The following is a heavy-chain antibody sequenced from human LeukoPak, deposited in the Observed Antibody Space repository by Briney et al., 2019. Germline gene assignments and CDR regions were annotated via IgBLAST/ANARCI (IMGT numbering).Heavy chain of an antibody. Sequence: GASVKVPCKASGYTFTSYDINWVRQATGQGLEWMGWMNPNSGNTGYAQKFQGRVTMTRNTSISTAYMELSSLRSEDTAVYYCARARRIYGSGSFYYFDYWGQGTLVTVSS. V-gene: IGHV1-8*01. CDR3: ARARRIYGSGSFYYFDY. J-gene: IGHJ4*02. CDR2: MNPNSGNT. D-gene: IGHD3-10*01. CDR1: GYTFTSYD.